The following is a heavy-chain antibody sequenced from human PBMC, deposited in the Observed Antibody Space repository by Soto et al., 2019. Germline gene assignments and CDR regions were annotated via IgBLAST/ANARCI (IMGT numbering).Heavy chain of an antibody. Sequence: GGSLRLSCAASAFTFSNYAMSWVRQAPGKGLEWVSGISDSGGATYYADSVKGRFTISRDNSKNTLYLHMNSLGAEDTAVYYCAKDPYVLRGPLDKWGQGTLVTVSS. V-gene: IGHV3-23*01. J-gene: IGHJ4*02. D-gene: IGHD3-16*01. CDR2: ISDSGGAT. CDR1: AFTFSNYA. CDR3: AKDPYVLRGPLDK.